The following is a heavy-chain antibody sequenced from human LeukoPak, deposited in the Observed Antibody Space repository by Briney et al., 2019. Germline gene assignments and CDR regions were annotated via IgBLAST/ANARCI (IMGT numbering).Heavy chain of an antibody. D-gene: IGHD6-13*01. V-gene: IGHV3-23*01. Sequence: GGSLRLSCAVSGFTFRNYAMSWVRQAPGKGLEWVSAISNSGGDTYYADSVKGRFTISRDNSKNTLYLQMNSLRADDTAVYYCAKDRGSSSSSYYPTNYYYYGMDVWGQGTTVTVSS. CDR1: GFTFRNYA. J-gene: IGHJ6*02. CDR3: AKDRGSSSSSYYPTNYYYYGMDV. CDR2: ISNSGGDT.